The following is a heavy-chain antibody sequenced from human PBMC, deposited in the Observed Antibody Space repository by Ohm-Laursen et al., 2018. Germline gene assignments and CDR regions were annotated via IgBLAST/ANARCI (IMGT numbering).Heavy chain of an antibody. J-gene: IGHJ4*02. CDR2: IYSSGNT. CDR3: VRDGSGWYSH. D-gene: IGHD6-19*01. CDR1: GESISGYY. V-gene: IGHV4-4*07. Sequence: SETLSLTCTVSGESISGYYWNWIRLPAGKGLEWIGLIYSSGNTIYNPSLKSRVTMSVDTSKNQFSLKLNSVTAADTAVYYCVRDGSGWYSHWGQGTLVTVSS.